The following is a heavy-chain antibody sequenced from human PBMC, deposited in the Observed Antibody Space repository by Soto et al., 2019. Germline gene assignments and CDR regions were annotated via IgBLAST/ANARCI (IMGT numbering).Heavy chain of an antibody. J-gene: IGHJ5*02. CDR2: IYYSGST. CDR1: GGSISSGGYY. Sequence: SETLSLTCTVSGGSISSGGYYWSWIRQHPGKGLEWIGYIYYSGSTYYNPSLKSRVTISVDTSKNQFSLKLSSVTAADTAVYYCARTGWYECHWDSGAFDACRQGTLVTVSS. CDR3: ARTGWYECHWDSGAFDA. V-gene: IGHV4-31*03. D-gene: IGHD6-19*01.